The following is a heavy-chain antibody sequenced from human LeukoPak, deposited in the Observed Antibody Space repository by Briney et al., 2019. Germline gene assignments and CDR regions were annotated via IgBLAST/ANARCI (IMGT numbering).Heavy chain of an antibody. CDR1: GFTFSSYS. Sequence: PGGSLRLSCAASGFTFSSYSMNWVRQAPRKGLEWVSSISSSSNYIYYADSVKGRFTISRDNAKNSLYLQMNSLRAEDTAVYYCARDHSSSGMDVWGQGTTVTVSS. CDR3: ARDHSSSGMDV. V-gene: IGHV3-21*01. J-gene: IGHJ6*02. CDR2: ISSSSNYI.